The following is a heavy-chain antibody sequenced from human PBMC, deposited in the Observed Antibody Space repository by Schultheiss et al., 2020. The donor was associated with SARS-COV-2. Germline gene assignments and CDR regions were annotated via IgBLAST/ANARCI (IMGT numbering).Heavy chain of an antibody. CDR1: GGSISSYY. J-gene: IGHJ4*02. V-gene: IGHV4-59*12. CDR3: ASSNGGNFFDY. Sequence: SETLSLTCTVSGGSISSYYWSWFRQPAGKGLEWIGEINHSGSTNYNPSLKSRVTISVDTSKNQFSLKLSSVTAADTAVYYCASSNGGNFFDYWGQGTLVTVSS. D-gene: IGHD4-23*01. CDR2: INHSGST.